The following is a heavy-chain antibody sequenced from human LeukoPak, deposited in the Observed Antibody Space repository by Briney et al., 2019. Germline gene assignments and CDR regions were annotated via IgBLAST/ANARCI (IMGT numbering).Heavy chain of an antibody. D-gene: IGHD3-22*01. V-gene: IGHV3-23*01. Sequence: PGGSLRLSCAASGSTFSSYAMSWVRQAPGKGLEWGSAISGSGGSTYYADSVNGRFTISRDNSKNTLYLQMNSLRAEDTAVYDCAEPWGYYYDSSGYTKFDPWGQGTLVTVSS. CDR3: AEPWGYYYDSSGYTKFDP. CDR2: ISGSGGST. CDR1: GSTFSSYA. J-gene: IGHJ5*02.